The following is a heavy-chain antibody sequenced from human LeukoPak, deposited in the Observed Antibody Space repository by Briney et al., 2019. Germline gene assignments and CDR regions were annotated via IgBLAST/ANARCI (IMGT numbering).Heavy chain of an antibody. Sequence: GGSLRLSCAASGFTVSSNYMSWVRQAPGKGLEWVSVIYSGGSTYYADSVKGRFTISRDNSKNTLYLQMNSLRAEDTAVYYCARAGITMIVVVSDAFDIWGQGTMVTVSS. J-gene: IGHJ3*02. V-gene: IGHV3-66*01. D-gene: IGHD3-22*01. CDR2: IYSGGST. CDR1: GFTVSSNY. CDR3: ARAGITMIVVVSDAFDI.